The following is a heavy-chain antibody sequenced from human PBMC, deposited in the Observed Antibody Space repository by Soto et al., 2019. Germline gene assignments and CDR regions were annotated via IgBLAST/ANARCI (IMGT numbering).Heavy chain of an antibody. J-gene: IGHJ4*02. CDR2: INHSGST. CDR1: GGSFSGYY. V-gene: IGHV4-34*01. D-gene: IGHD3-22*01. CDR3: ARGASGYYDSTGYYSPYYFDY. Sequence: QVQLQQWGAGLLKPSETLSLTCAVYGGSFSGYYWSWIRQPPGKGLEWIGEINHSGSTNYNPSLKRRVTISVDTSKNQFSLKLSSVNAADTAVYYCARGASGYYDSTGYYSPYYFDYWGQGTLVTVSS.